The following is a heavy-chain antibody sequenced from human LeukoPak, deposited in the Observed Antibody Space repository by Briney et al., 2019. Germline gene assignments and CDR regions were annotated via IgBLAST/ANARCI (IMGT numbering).Heavy chain of an antibody. CDR1: GFTFSDYY. Sequence: PGGSLRLSCAASGFTFSDYYMSWIRQAPGKGLEWVSYISSSSSYTNYADSVKGRFTISRDNAKNSLYLQMNSLRAEDTAVYYCARRAGYCNSTSCYSFDYWGQGTLVTVAS. V-gene: IGHV3-11*06. J-gene: IGHJ4*02. D-gene: IGHD2-2*01. CDR2: ISSSSSYT. CDR3: ARRAGYCNSTSCYSFDY.